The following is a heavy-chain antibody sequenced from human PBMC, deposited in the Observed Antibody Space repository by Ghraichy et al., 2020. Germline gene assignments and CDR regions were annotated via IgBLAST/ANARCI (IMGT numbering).Heavy chain of an antibody. CDR2: INPNSGGT. J-gene: IGHJ4*02. V-gene: IGHV1-2*02. D-gene: IGHD6-19*01. Sequence: ASVKVSCKASGYTFTGYYMHWVRQAPGQGLEWMGWINPNSGGTNYAQKFQGRVTMTRDTSISTAYMELSRLRSDDTAVYYCARLAAVAGTFDYWGQGTLVTVSS. CDR3: ARLAAVAGTFDY. CDR1: GYTFTGYY.